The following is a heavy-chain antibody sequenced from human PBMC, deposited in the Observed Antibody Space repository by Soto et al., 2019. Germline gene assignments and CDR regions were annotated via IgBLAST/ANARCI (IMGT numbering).Heavy chain of an antibody. CDR1: GGTFSSYA. CDR3: ARGAYYYDSSGYYVTDDAFDI. Sequence: SVKVSCKASGGTFSSYAISWVRQAPGQGLEWMGGIIPIFGTANYAQKFQGRVTITADESTSTAYMELSSLRSEDTAVYYCARGAYYYDSSGYYVTDDAFDIWGQGTMVT. D-gene: IGHD3-22*01. V-gene: IGHV1-69*13. J-gene: IGHJ3*02. CDR2: IIPIFGTA.